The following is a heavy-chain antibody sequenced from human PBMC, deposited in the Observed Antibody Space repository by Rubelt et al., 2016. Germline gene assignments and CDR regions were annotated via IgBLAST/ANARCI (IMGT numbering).Heavy chain of an antibody. J-gene: IGHJ4*02. CDR3: AKDRSSGYDYDDY. V-gene: IGHV3-30*01. Sequence: SYDGSNKYYADSVKGRFTISRDNSKNTLYLQMNSLRAEDTAVYYCAKDRSSGYDYDDYWGQGTLVTVSS. D-gene: IGHD5-12*01. CDR2: SYDGSNK.